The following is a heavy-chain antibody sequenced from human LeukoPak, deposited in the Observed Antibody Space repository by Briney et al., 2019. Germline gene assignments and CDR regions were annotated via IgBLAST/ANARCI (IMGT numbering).Heavy chain of an antibody. CDR2: ISRNGGST. V-gene: IGHV3-64*01. D-gene: IGHD3-22*01. Sequence: GGSLRLSCAASGFTFSSYAMHWVRQAPGKGLEYVSAISRNGGSTYYANSVKGRFTISRDNSKNTLYLQMGSLRAEDMAVYYCARGLRGTHMGILLLYFDYWGQGTLVTVSS. CDR1: GFTFSSYA. CDR3: ARGLRGTHMGILLLYFDY. J-gene: IGHJ4*02.